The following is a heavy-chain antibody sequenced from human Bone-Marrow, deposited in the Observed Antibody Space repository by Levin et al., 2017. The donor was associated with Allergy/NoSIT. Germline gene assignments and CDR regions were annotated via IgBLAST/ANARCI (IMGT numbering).Heavy chain of an antibody. CDR1: GFTFSSYA. CDR2: ISYDGSNK. J-gene: IGHJ4*02. CDR3: ARDRKAAAGSHYFDY. V-gene: IGHV3-30*04. Sequence: GGSLRLSCAASGFTFSSYAMHWVRQAPGKGLEWVAVISYDGSNKYYADSVKGRFTISRDNSKNTLYLQMNSLRAEDTAVYYCARDRKAAAGSHYFDYWGQGTLVTVSS. D-gene: IGHD6-13*01.